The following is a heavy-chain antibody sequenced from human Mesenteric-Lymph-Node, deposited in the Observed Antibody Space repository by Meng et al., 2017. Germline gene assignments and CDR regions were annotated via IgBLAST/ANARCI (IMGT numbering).Heavy chain of an antibody. CDR3: ARVGAYCGGDCYHPR. CDR2: IYHSGST. V-gene: IGHV4-4*02. J-gene: IGHJ4*02. D-gene: IGHD2-21*02. Sequence: QGQLQGSGPGLCRPSGTLALTGAVSGGSLSSRNWWSWVRQPPGKGLEWIGEIYHSGSTNYNPSLKSRVTISVDESKNQFSLRLSSVTAADTAVYYCARVGAYCGGDCYHPRWGQGTLVTVSS. CDR1: GGSLSSRNW.